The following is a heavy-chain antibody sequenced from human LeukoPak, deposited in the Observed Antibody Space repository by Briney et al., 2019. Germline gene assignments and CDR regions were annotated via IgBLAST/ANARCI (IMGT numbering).Heavy chain of an antibody. J-gene: IGHJ4*02. Sequence: SGTLSLTCAVSGGSISSGGYYWSWIRQHPGKGLEWIGYIYYSGSTYYNPSLKSRVTISVDTSKNQFSLKLSSVTAADTAVYYCVRVGMVRGVIITDPYYFDYWGQGTLVTVSS. CDR1: GGSISSGGYY. CDR2: IYYSGST. V-gene: IGHV4-31*11. CDR3: VRVGMVRGVIITDPYYFDY. D-gene: IGHD3-10*01.